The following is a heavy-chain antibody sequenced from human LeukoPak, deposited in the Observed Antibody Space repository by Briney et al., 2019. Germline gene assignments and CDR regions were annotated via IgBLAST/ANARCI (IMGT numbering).Heavy chain of an antibody. V-gene: IGHV4-34*01. Sequence: SETLSLTCAVYGGSFSGYYWSWIRQPPGKGLEWIGEINHSGSTNYNPSLKSRVTISVDTSKNQFSLKLSPVTAADTAVYYCARSEGIAARFRYWGQGTLVTVSS. CDR1: GGSFSGYY. CDR2: INHSGST. CDR3: ARSEGIAARFRY. J-gene: IGHJ4*02. D-gene: IGHD6-6*01.